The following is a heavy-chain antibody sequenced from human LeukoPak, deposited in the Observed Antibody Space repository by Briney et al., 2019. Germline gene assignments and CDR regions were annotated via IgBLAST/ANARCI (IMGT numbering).Heavy chain of an antibody. CDR2: ISSSSSYI. J-gene: IGHJ2*01. D-gene: IGHD3-3*01. CDR1: GFTLSSYT. Sequence: GGSLRLSCAASGFTLSSYTMTWVRQAPGKGLEWVSSISSSSSYIYYADSVKGRFTISRDNAKNSLYLQMNSLRAEDTAVYYCASVYYDFWSGYYGGIGYFDLWGRGTLVTVSS. CDR3: ASVYYDFWSGYYGGIGYFDL. V-gene: IGHV3-21*01.